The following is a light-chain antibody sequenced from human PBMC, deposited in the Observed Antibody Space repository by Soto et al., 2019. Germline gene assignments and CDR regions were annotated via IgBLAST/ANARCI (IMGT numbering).Light chain of an antibody. CDR1: QGINYY. V-gene: IGKV1-33*01. CDR3: QHYDHVPLS. CDR2: DSS. J-gene: IGKJ4*01. Sequence: DIQMTQSPSSLSASVGDRVTITCQASQGINYYLNWYQQKPGKAPELLIYDSSNLKTGVPSRFSGSGSETDFTFTISSLQPDDLATYYCQHYDHVPLSFGGGTKVEIK.